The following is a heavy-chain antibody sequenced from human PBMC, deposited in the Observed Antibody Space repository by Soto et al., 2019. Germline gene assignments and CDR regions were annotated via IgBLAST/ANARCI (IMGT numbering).Heavy chain of an antibody. CDR1: GGSFSGYY. CDR3: ARGREYYDFWSGYYMDYYYYGMDV. Sequence: SETLSLTCAVYGGSFSGYYWSWIRQPPGKGLEWIGEINHSGSTNYNPSLKSRVTISVDTSKNQFSLKLSSVTAADTAVYYCARGREYYDFWSGYYMDYYYYGMDVWGQGTTVT. CDR2: INHSGST. D-gene: IGHD3-3*01. J-gene: IGHJ6*02. V-gene: IGHV4-34*01.